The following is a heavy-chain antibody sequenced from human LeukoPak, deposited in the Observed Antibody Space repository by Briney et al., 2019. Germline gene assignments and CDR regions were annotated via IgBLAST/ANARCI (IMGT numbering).Heavy chain of an antibody. D-gene: IGHD3-10*01. CDR2: MNPDSGNT. J-gene: IGHJ6*02. CDR1: GYTFTSYD. CDR3: ATTEWFGELSWYYGMDV. Sequence: ASVKVSCKASGYTFTSYDINWVRQATGQGLEWMGWMNPDSGNTGYAQKFQGRVTMTRNTSISTAYMELSSLRSEATAVYYCATTEWFGELSWYYGMDVWGQGTTVTVSS. V-gene: IGHV1-8*01.